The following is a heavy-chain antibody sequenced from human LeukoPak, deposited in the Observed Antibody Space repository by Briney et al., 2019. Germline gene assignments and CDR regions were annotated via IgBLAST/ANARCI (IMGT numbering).Heavy chain of an antibody. Sequence: SETLSLTCTVSGGSISSSSYYWGWIRQPPGKGLEWIGSIYYSGSTYYNPSLKSGVTISVDTSKNQFSLKLSSVTAADTAVYYCARGSRYYYDSSGDLDYWGQGTLVTVSS. CDR3: ARGSRYYYDSSGDLDY. V-gene: IGHV4-39*07. CDR1: GGSISSSSYY. D-gene: IGHD3-22*01. CDR2: IYYSGST. J-gene: IGHJ4*02.